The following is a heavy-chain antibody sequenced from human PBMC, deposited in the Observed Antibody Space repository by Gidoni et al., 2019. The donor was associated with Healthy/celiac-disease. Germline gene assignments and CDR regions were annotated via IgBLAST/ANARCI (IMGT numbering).Heavy chain of an antibody. J-gene: IGHJ6*02. Sequence: QVQLVESVGGVVQPGRSLRLSCAASGFTFSSYAMHWVRQAPGKGLEWVAVISYDGSNKYYADSVKGRFTISRDNSKNTLYLQMNSLRAEDTAVYYCARAEGPLYYYYYGMDVWGQGTTVTVSS. CDR1: GFTFSSYA. CDR3: ARAEGPLYYYYYGMDV. CDR2: ISYDGSNK. V-gene: IGHV3-30*04.